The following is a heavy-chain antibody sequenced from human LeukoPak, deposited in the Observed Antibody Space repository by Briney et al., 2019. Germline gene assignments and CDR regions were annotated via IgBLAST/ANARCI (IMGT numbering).Heavy chain of an antibody. Sequence: PGGSLRLSCAASXFTFSDYYMSWIRQAPGKGLEWISYISSSSGHTNYAGSVQGRFTISRDNAKNSLYLQMNSLRAEDTAVYYCAKFCSGGNCFESWGQGTLVTVSS. V-gene: IGHV3-11*06. D-gene: IGHD4-23*01. CDR3: AKFCSGGNCFES. J-gene: IGHJ4*02. CDR1: XFTFSDYY. CDR2: ISSSSGHT.